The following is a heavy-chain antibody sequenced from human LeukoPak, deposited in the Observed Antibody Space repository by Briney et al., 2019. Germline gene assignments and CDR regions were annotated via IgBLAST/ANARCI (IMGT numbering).Heavy chain of an antibody. CDR1: GGSISSGSYY. CDR2: INSSGST. D-gene: IGHD2-21*01. V-gene: IGHV4-61*02. Sequence: SETLSLTCTVSGGSISSGSYYWSWIRQPAGKGLEWIGRINSSGSTNYNPSLKSRVTISVDTSKNQFSLKLTSVTAADTALYYCVREVWSHDCFDPWGQGALVTVSS. CDR3: VREVWSHDCFDP. J-gene: IGHJ5*02.